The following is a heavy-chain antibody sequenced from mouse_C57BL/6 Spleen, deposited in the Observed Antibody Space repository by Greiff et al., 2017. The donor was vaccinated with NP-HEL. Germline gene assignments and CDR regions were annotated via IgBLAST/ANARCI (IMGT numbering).Heavy chain of an antibody. CDR1: GYTFTSYW. CDR3: ARRETSDYDSAWFAY. CDR2: IDPSDSET. V-gene: IGHV1-52*01. Sequence: VKLQQPGAELVRPGSSVKLSCKASGYTFTSYWMHWVKQRPIQGLEWIGNIDPSDSETHYNQKFKDKATLTVDKSSSTAYMQLSSLTSEDSAVYYCARRETSDYDSAWFAYWGQGTLVTVSA. J-gene: IGHJ3*01. D-gene: IGHD2-4*01.